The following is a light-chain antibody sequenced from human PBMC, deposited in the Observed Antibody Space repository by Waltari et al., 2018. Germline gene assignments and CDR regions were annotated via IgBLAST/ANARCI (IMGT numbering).Light chain of an antibody. CDR2: DVN. CDR3: NSYTSTRTWV. J-gene: IGLJ3*02. CDR1: SSDVGGYNF. V-gene: IGLV2-14*03. Sequence: QSALTQPASVSGSPGQSITISCTGTSSDVGGYNFVSWYQQHPGKAPKLMIYDVNKWPSGVSNRFSGAKSGNTASLTISGLQAEDEADYYCNSYTSTRTWVFGGGTKLTVL.